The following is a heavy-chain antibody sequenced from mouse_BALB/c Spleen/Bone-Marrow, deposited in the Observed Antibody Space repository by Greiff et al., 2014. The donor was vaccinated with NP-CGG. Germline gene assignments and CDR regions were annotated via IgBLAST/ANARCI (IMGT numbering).Heavy chain of an antibody. CDR3: AIYYYGSSGFAY. CDR1: GFNIKDTY. D-gene: IGHD1-1*01. Sequence: VQLQQSGAELVKPGASVKLSCTASGFNIKDTYMHWVKQRPEQGLEWIGRIDPANGNTKYDPKFQGKATITADTSSNTAYLQLSSLTSEDTAVYYCAIYYYGSSGFAYWGQVTLVTVSA. V-gene: IGHV14-3*02. CDR2: IDPANGNT. J-gene: IGHJ3*01.